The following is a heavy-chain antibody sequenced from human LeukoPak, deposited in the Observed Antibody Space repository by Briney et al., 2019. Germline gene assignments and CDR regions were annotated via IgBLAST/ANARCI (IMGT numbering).Heavy chain of an antibody. CDR3: AKDWGPGSGPDAFDI. CDR2: IYSDGST. D-gene: IGHD2-15*01. J-gene: IGHJ3*02. Sequence: GGSLRLSCAASGFTASDNYMSWVRQAPGEGLEWVSVIYSDGSTYYADSVKGRFTISRDNSKNTVYLQMNSLRAEDTAVYYCAKDWGPGSGPDAFDIWGQGTMVTVSS. V-gene: IGHV3-66*01. CDR1: GFTASDNY.